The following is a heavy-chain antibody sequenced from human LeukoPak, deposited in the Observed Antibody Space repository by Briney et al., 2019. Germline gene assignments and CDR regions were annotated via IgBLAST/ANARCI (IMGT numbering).Heavy chain of an antibody. CDR3: ARGLPNYYDSSGPLDY. Sequence: SVKVSCKASGGTFSSYAISWVRQAPGQGLEWMGRIIPILGIANYAQKFQGRVTITADKSTSTAYMELSSLRSEDTAVYYCARGLPNYYDSSGPLDYWGQGTLVTVSS. CDR2: IIPILGIA. D-gene: IGHD3-22*01. CDR1: GGTFSSYA. J-gene: IGHJ4*02. V-gene: IGHV1-69*04.